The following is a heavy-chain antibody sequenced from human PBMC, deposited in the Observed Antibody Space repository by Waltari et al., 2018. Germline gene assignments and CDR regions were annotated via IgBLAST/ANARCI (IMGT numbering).Heavy chain of an antibody. CDR1: GGTFSSYA. CDR3: ARDRGYCTNGVCSFGWFDP. CDR2: INPSGGST. J-gene: IGHJ5*02. D-gene: IGHD2-8*01. Sequence: QVQLVQSGAEVKKPGSSVKVSCKASGGTFSSYAISWVRQAPGQGLEWMGIINPSGGSTSYAQKFQGRVTMTRDTSTSTVYMELSSLRSEDTAVYYCARDRGYCTNGVCSFGWFDPWGQGTLVTVSS. V-gene: IGHV1-46*01.